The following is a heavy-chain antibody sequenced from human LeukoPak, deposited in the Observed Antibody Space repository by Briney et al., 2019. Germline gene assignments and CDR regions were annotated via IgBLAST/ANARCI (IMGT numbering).Heavy chain of an antibody. CDR2: ISPDSGYI. J-gene: IGHJ5*01. CDR3: TRGGVTTFRYDS. D-gene: IGHD2/OR15-2a*01. V-gene: IGHV3-21*01. CDR1: GFTFTAYS. Sequence: PGGSPRLSCAASGFTFTAYSMNWVRQAPGKGLEWVSSISPDSGYIYYADSVRGRFTISRDNARNSLYLQMSSLRAEDTAFYFCTRGGVTTFRYDSWGQGSLVTVSS.